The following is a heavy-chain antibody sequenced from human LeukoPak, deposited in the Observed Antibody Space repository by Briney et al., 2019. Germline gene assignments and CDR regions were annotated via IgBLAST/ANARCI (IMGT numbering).Heavy chain of an antibody. CDR3: ARIMYSYYGMDV. CDR2: IKQDGSEK. J-gene: IGHJ6*02. Sequence: GGSLRLSCVASGFIFGDYWMRWVRQAPGRGLEWVANIKQDGSEKYYVDSVKGRFTISRDNAKNSLFLQMNSLRAEDTAVYYCARIMYSYYGMDVWGQGTTVTVSS. D-gene: IGHD3-16*01. CDR1: GFIFGDYW. V-gene: IGHV3-7*01.